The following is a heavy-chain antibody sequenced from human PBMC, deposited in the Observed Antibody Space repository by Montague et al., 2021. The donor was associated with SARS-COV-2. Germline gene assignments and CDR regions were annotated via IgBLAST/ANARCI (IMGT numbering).Heavy chain of an antibody. J-gene: IGHJ6*02. CDR3: ARLGAITLVRGITKADFSNYGMDV. CDR1: SGSFRGYY. D-gene: IGHD3-10*01. Sequence: SETLSLTCAVSSGSFRGYYWSWIRQPPGKGLEWIGEINHSGSTTYNPSLESRVSISVDTSNKQFSLKATSVTAADTAVYYCARLGAITLVRGITKADFSNYGMDVWGQGTTVTVSS. CDR2: INHSGST. V-gene: IGHV4-34*01.